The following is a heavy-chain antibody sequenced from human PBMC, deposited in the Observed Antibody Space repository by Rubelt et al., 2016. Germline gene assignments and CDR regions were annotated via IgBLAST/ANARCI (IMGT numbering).Heavy chain of an antibody. CDR3: AGGARWLPPDFRV. J-gene: IGHJ4*02. V-gene: IGHV7-4-1*02. CDR1: GYTFTTYP. Sequence: QVQLVQSGSELKKPGASVKVSCKASGYTFTTYPMNWVRQAPGQGLEWMGWINTNTGNPTYAHGFTGRFVFSLDTSVSTAYLQISSLKAEDTAFYSCAGGARWLPPDFRVWGQGTLVTVSS. CDR2: INTNTGNP. D-gene: IGHD5-12*01.